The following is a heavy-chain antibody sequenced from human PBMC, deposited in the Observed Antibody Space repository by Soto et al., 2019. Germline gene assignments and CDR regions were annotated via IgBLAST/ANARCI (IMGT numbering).Heavy chain of an antibody. D-gene: IGHD1-1*01. V-gene: IGHV3-30*18. CDR3: AKDPTGTTR. CDR1: GFTFSSYG. J-gene: IGHJ4*02. CDR2: ISYDGSNK. Sequence: QVQLVESGGGVVQPGRSLRLSCAASGFTFSSYGMHWVRQAPGKGLEWVAVISYDGSNKYYADSVKGRFTISRDNSKNTLYLQMHSLRAEDTAVYYCAKDPTGTTRWGQGTLVTVSS.